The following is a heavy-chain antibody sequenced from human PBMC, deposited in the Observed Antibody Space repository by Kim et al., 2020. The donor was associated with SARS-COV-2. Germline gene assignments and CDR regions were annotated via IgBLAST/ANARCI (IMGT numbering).Heavy chain of an antibody. Sequence: KYYGASVKGRFTRSRDNSRNTVYLQMDSLRHEDTAVYYCVKRDDAGVDRWGQGTLVTVSS. CDR2: K. J-gene: IGHJ4*02. CDR3: VKRDDAGVDR. D-gene: IGHD3-10*01. V-gene: IGHV3-30*02.